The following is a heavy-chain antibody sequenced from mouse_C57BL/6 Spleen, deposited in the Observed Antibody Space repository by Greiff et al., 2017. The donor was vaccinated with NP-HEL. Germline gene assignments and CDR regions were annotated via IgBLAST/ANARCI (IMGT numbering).Heavy chain of an antibody. CDR1: GYSITSGYY. CDR2: ISYDGSN. V-gene: IGHV3-6*01. J-gene: IGHJ3*01. CDR3: ARAPYGYDAWFAY. Sequence: EVQLVESGPGLVKPSQSLSLTCSVTGYSITSGYYWNWIRQFPGNKLEWMGYISYDGSNNYNPSLKNRISITRDTSKNQFFLKLNSVTTEDTATYYCARAPYGYDAWFAYWGQGTLVTVSA. D-gene: IGHD2-2*01.